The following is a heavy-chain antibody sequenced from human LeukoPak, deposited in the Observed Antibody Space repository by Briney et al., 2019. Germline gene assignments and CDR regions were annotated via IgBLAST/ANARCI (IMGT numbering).Heavy chain of an antibody. V-gene: IGHV3-23*01. Sequence: GGSLRLSCAASGFTFSSYAMSWVRQAPGKGLEWVSAISGSGGSTYYADSVEGRFTISRDNSKNTLYLQMNSLRAEGTAVYYCARPRSWTASAFDYWGHGTLVTVSS. D-gene: IGHD6-13*01. CDR2: ISGSGGST. CDR3: ARPRSWTASAFDY. J-gene: IGHJ4*01. CDR1: GFTFSSYA.